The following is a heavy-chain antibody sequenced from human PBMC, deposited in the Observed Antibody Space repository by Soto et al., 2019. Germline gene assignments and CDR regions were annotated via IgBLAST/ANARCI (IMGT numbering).Heavy chain of an antibody. J-gene: IGHJ4*02. CDR2: ISAYNGNT. D-gene: IGHD3-10*01. Sequence: GASVKVSCKASGYTFTSYGISWVRQAPGQGLEWMGWISAYNGNTNYAQKLQGRVTMTTDTSTSTAYMELRSLRSDDTAVYYCARVGGGLLWFGELFSDYWGQGTLVTVSS. CDR3: ARVGGGLLWFGELFSDY. CDR1: GYTFTSYG. V-gene: IGHV1-18*01.